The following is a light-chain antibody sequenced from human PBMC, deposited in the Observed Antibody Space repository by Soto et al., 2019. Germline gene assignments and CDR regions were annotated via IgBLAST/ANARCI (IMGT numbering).Light chain of an antibody. CDR2: RAS. J-gene: IGKJ1*01. V-gene: IGKV1-5*03. CDR3: QQHKSYPWT. Sequence: DIQMTQSPSTLSAFVGDSVAITCRASQTISNFLAWYQQKPGKAPKLLFYRASNLEGGVPSRFSGGGSGTEFTLTINSLQPDDSATYYCQQHKSYPWTFGQGTKVDIK. CDR1: QTISNF.